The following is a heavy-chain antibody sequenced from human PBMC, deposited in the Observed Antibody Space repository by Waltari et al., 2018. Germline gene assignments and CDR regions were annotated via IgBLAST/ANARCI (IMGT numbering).Heavy chain of an antibody. CDR3: AKELERKPYYYYGWDV. D-gene: IGHD1-1*01. J-gene: IGHJ6*02. Sequence: EMHLLESGGSLAQPGESLRLSCAASGFTFSDYAMAWVRQAPGKGLEWVSTISNRDYTTYYAESVKGRFTIPRDNSKSTLFLQMNSLRADDTAIYYCAKELERKPYYYYGWDVWGQGTTVTVSS. CDR2: ISNRDYTT. CDR1: GFTFSDYA. V-gene: IGHV3-23*01.